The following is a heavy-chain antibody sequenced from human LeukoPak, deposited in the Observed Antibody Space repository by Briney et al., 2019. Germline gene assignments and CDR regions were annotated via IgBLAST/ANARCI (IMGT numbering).Heavy chain of an antibody. J-gene: IGHJ5*02. Sequence: PSETLSLTCTVSGGSISSSNWWSWVRQPPGKGLEWIGEIYHSGSTNYNPSLKSRVTISVDKSKNQFSLKLSSVTAADTAVYYCARDGNINGAVAAWRWFDPWGQGTLVTVSS. CDR1: GGSISSSNW. CDR3: ARDGNINGAVAAWRWFDP. D-gene: IGHD6-19*01. V-gene: IGHV4-4*02. CDR2: IYHSGST.